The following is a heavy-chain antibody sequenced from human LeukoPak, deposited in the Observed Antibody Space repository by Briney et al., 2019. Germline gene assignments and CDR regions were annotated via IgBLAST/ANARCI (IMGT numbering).Heavy chain of an antibody. CDR3: AKDFLGTYYDYVWGSYRYTGFDY. V-gene: IGHV3-30*18. CDR2: ISYDGSNK. Sequence: GGSLRLSCAASGFTFSSYGMHWVRQAPGKGLEWVAVISYDGSNKYHADSVKGRFTISRDNSKNTLYLQMNSLRAEDTAVYYCAKDFLGTYYDYVWGSYRYTGFDYWGQGTLVTVSS. J-gene: IGHJ4*02. CDR1: GFTFSSYG. D-gene: IGHD3-16*02.